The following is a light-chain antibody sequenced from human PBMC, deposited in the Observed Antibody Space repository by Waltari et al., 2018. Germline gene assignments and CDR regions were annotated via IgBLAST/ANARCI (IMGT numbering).Light chain of an antibody. CDR2: DAS. CDR1: QSISSW. V-gene: IGKV1-5*01. Sequence: DIQMTQSPSTLSASVGDRVTITCRASQSISSWLAWYQQKPGKAPKILIYDASSLESGVQSRFSGSGSGTEFTLTISSLQPDDFATYYCQQALTFGGGTKVEIK. CDR3: QQALT. J-gene: IGKJ4*01.